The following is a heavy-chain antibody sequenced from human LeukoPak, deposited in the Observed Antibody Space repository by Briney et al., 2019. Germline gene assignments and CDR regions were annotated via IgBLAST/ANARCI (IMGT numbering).Heavy chain of an antibody. CDR3: AKDEGPHSSSCDY. D-gene: IGHD6-13*01. CDR1: GFTFSSYG. CDR2: IWYDGSNK. V-gene: IGHV3-33*06. J-gene: IGHJ4*02. Sequence: LSXAXXGFTFSSYGXHWVRQAPGKGXXGVAVIWYDGSNKYYADSVKGRFTITRDNSKNTLYLQMNSLRAEDTAVYYCAKDEGPHSSSCDYWGQGTLVTVSS.